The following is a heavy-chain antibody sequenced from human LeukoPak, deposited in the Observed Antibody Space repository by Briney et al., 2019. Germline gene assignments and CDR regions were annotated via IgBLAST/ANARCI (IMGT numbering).Heavy chain of an antibody. J-gene: IGHJ6*03. CDR3: ARGRLQLLLGADFFYYMDV. CDR1: GGTTSS. D-gene: IGHD5-18*01. V-gene: IGHV1-69*06. Sequence: ASVKVSCKASGGTTSSIGWVRQAPGQGLEGMGGILPSVGTAHSSQKFQGRVTITADKSTSTAYMELSSLTSEDTAVYYCARGRLQLLLGADFFYYMDVWGKGTTVIISS. CDR2: ILPSVGTA.